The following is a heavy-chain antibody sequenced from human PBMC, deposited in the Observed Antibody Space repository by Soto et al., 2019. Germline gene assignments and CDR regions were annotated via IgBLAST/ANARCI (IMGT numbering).Heavy chain of an antibody. CDR1: GVSISSGDYY. CDR3: ARGTHNPAAADH. Sequence: PSETLSLTCTVSGVSISSGDYYWSWIRQHPGKGLEWIGYIYYSGNTYYNPSLKSRVTISVDTSKNQFSLKLSSVTAADTAVYYCARGTHNPAAADHRGQGTLVTVSS. D-gene: IGHD6-13*01. CDR2: IYYSGNT. V-gene: IGHV4-31*03. J-gene: IGHJ4*02.